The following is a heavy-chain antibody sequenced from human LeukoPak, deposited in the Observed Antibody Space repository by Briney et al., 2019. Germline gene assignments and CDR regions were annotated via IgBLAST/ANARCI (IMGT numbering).Heavy chain of an antibody. Sequence: GRSLRLSCAASGFTFSSVAMTWVRQAPGKGLEWVSAISGSGASTYYADSVKGRFTISRDNSKNTLYLQMNSLRAEDTAVYYCAKGRGSPYYFEYWGQGTLVTVSS. CDR1: GFTFSSVA. V-gene: IGHV3-23*01. J-gene: IGHJ4*02. CDR3: AKGRGSPYYFEY. CDR2: ISGSGAST. D-gene: IGHD1-26*01.